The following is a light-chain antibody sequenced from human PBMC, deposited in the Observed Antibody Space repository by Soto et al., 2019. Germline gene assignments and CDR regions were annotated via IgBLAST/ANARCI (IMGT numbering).Light chain of an antibody. CDR3: CSYAGSSTV. CDR1: SSDVGSYNL. CDR2: EGS. Sequence: QSALTQPASVSGSPGQSITISCTGTSSDVGSYNLVSWYQQHPGKAPKLMIYEGSKRPSGVSNRFSGSKSGNTASLTIAGIKGADEADYYCCSYAGSSTVFGGGTKLTVL. V-gene: IGLV2-23*01. J-gene: IGLJ2*01.